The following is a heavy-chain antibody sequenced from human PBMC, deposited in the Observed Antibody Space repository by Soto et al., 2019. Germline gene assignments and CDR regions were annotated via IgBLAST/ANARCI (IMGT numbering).Heavy chain of an antibody. CDR2: ISGSGGST. Sequence: GGSLRLSCAASGFTFSSYAMSWVRQAPGKGLEWVSAISGSGGSTYYADSVKGRFTISRDNSKNTLYLQMNSLRAEDTAVYYCAKDNYVDTAMVSYYGMDVWGQGTTVTVSS. J-gene: IGHJ6*02. CDR3: AKDNYVDTAMVSYYGMDV. CDR1: GFTFSSYA. D-gene: IGHD5-18*01. V-gene: IGHV3-23*01.